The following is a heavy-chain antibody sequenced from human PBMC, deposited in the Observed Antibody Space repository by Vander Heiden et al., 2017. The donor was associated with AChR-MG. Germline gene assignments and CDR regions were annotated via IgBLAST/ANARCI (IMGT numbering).Heavy chain of an antibody. V-gene: IGHV3-66*01. CDR3: ASGYYDSSGPFVI. D-gene: IGHD3-22*01. CDR1: AFHVSSNY. Sequence: EVQLVESGGGLVQPGGSLRLSCAAAAFHVSSNYMSWVRQAPGKGLEWVSVIYSGGSTYYADSVKGRFTISRDNSKNTLYLQMNSLRAEDTAVYYCASGYYDSSGPFVIWGQGTLVTVSS. CDR2: IYSGGST. J-gene: IGHJ4*02.